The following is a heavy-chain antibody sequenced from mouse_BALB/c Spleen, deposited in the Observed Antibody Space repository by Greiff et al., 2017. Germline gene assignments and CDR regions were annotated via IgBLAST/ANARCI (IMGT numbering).Heavy chain of an antibody. J-gene: IGHJ4*01. D-gene: IGHD2-14*01. CDR1: GFTFSSFG. Sequence: EVMLVESGGGLVQPGGSRKLSCAASGFTFSSFGMHWVRQAPEKGLEWVAYISSGSSTIYYADTVKGRFTISRDNPKNTLFLQMTGLRSEDTAMYYCARSREIDYRYDKGYAMHYWGQGTSVTVSS. CDR3: ARSREIDYRYDKGYAMHY. V-gene: IGHV5-17*02. CDR2: ISSGSSTI.